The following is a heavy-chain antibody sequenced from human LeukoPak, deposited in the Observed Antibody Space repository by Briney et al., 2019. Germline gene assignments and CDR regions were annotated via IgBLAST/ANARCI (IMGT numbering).Heavy chain of an antibody. Sequence: PRGSLRLSCAASGFPFSSSWVHWVRQAPGKGLVWVSRISGDGGSTEYADSVKGRFAISRDNAKNTLYLQMNSLRAEDTAVYYCAARFRDGLDIWGQGTMVTVSS. CDR3: AARFRDGLDI. J-gene: IGHJ3*02. V-gene: IGHV3-74*01. CDR2: ISGDGGST. CDR1: GFPFSSSW.